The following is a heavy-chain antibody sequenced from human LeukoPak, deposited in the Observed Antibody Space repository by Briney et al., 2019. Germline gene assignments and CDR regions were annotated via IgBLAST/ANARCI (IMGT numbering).Heavy chain of an antibody. D-gene: IGHD3-16*01. V-gene: IGHV1-18*04. Sequence: GASVKVSCKASGYTFTSYGISWVRQAPGQGLEWMGWISAYNGNTNYAQKLQGRVTMTTDTSTSTAYMKLRSLRSDDTAVYYCARDSHDYVWGSLGYWGQGTLVTVSS. J-gene: IGHJ4*02. CDR1: GYTFTSYG. CDR3: ARDSHDYVWGSLGY. CDR2: ISAYNGNT.